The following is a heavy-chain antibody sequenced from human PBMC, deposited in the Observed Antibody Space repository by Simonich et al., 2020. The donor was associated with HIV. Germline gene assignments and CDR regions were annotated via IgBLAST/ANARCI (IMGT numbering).Heavy chain of an antibody. J-gene: IGHJ4*02. CDR2: INHSVHN. CDR1: DGSFSGYQ. Sequence: QVQLQQWGAGLLKPSETLSLTCAVYDGSFSGYQWSWNRQPPEKGLEWIGEINHSVHNNYNPSLKSRVTISVDTSNNQFSLKLSSVTAADTAVYYCARHSRGYLYGFFDYWGQGTLVTVSS. D-gene: IGHD2-2*02. V-gene: IGHV4-34*01. CDR3: ARHSRGYLYGFFDY.